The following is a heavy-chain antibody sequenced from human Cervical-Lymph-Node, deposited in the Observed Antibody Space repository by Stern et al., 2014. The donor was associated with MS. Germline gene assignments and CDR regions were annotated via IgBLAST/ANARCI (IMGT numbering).Heavy chain of an antibody. CDR3: ARSITVTPLEY. D-gene: IGHD4-17*01. CDR2: LNPSSGAT. CDR1: GYKFTSYY. Sequence: VQLEESGAEVKKPGASVKVSCRTSGYKFTSYYIHWVRQAPGKGLVWMGRLNPSSGATDLAQSFQDRVTMTRDTSISTAYMELTRLTSDDTAVYYCARSITVTPLEYWGPGSLVAVSS. V-gene: IGHV1-2*06. J-gene: IGHJ4*02.